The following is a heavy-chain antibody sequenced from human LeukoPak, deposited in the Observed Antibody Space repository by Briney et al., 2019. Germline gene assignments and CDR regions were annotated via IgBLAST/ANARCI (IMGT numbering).Heavy chain of an antibody. Sequence: SETLSLTCTVSGGSISSYYWSWLRQPPGKGLEWIGYIYYSGSTNYNPSLKSRVTISVDTSKNQFSLRLSSVTAADTAVYYCARVTGYVMEDYFGYWGQGTLVTVSS. CDR2: IYYSGST. J-gene: IGHJ4*02. D-gene: IGHD6-13*01. CDR3: ARVTGYVMEDYFGY. V-gene: IGHV4-59*01. CDR1: GGSISSYY.